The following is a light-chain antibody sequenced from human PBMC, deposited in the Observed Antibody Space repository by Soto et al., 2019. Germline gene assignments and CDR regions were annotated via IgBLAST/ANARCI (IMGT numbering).Light chain of an antibody. CDR3: GSYTIRSTLV. CDR1: TSNIGSNY. V-gene: IGLV1-47*02. Sequence: QSVLTQPPSASGTPGQRVTISCSGSTSNIGSNYVYWYQHLPGTAPKLLIYTDNQRPSGVPDRFSGSKSGTSASLAISGLRSEDEADYYCGSYTIRSTLVFGGGTKLTVL. CDR2: TDN. J-gene: IGLJ2*01.